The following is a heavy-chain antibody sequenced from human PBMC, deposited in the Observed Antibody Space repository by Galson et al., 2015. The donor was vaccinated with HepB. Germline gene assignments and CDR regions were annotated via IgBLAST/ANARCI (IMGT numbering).Heavy chain of an antibody. D-gene: IGHD3-10*01. CDR3: ARSLSPERITMVRGASFDY. V-gene: IGHV4-34*01. Sequence: TLSLTCAVYGGSFSGYYWSWIRQPPGKGLEWIGEINHSGSTKYNPSLKSRVTISVDTSKNQFSLKLSSVTAADTAVYYCARSLSPERITMVRGASFDYWGQGTLVTVSS. J-gene: IGHJ4*02. CDR2: INHSGST. CDR1: GGSFSGYY.